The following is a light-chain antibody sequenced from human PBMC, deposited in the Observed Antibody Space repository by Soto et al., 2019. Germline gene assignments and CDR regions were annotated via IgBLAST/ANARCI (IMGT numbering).Light chain of an antibody. J-gene: IGLJ2*01. V-gene: IGLV2-14*01. CDR2: DVR. CDR1: SSDVGGYNY. CDR3: SSYTRSSTVI. Sequence: QSALTQPASVSGSPGQSITISCTGTSSDVGGYNYISWYQQHPGTAPKFIIYDVRNRPSGVSNRFSGSRSGNTASLTISGLQAEDEDDYYCSSYTRSSTVIFGGGTKVTVL.